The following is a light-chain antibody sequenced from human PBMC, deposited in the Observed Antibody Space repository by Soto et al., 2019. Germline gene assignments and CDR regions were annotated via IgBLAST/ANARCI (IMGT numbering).Light chain of an antibody. Sequence: DIQMTQSPSSVSSSVGDRVTITCRASQGISSWFAWYQQKPGQAPKLLIYAASSLQSGVPSRFSGSGSGTDFTLTISSLHPEDFANYYCQQANRFPLTFGGGTKVEIK. CDR2: AAS. CDR3: QQANRFPLT. V-gene: IGKV1-12*01. J-gene: IGKJ4*01. CDR1: QGISSW.